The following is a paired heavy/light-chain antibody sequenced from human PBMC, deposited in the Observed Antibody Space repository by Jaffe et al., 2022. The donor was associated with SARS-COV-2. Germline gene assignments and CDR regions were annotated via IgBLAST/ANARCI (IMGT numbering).Heavy chain of an antibody. CDR1: GYSISSGYF. CDR3: ARETDYYYYMDV. Sequence: QVQLQESGPGLVKPSETLSLTCTVSGYSISSGYFWGWVRQPPGKGLEWIGSIFHRGTTYYNPSLKSRVTTSVDTSKNQFSLKLTSVTAADTAVYYCARETDYYYYMDVWGKGTTVTVSS. J-gene: IGHJ6*03. V-gene: IGHV4-38-2*02. CDR2: IFHRGTT.
Light chain of an antibody. V-gene: IGLV1-51*01. CDR3: GAWDSSLSAGI. Sequence: QSVLTQPPSVSAAPGQKVTISCSGSYANIGNNYVSWYQHVPGTVPNLLIYENNKRPSGIPDRFSGSKSGASATLDITGLQTGDEADYYCGAWDSSLSAGIFGGGTRLTVL. CDR1: YANIGNNY. J-gene: IGLJ2*01. CDR2: ENN.